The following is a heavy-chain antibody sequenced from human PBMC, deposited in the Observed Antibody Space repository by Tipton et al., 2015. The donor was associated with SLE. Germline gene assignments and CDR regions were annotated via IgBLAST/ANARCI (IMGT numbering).Heavy chain of an antibody. CDR1: GGSIRSYY. Sequence: GLVKPSETLSLTCTVSGGSIRSYYWSWIRQPPGKGLEWIGYIYYSGYTNYNPSLKSRVTISVDTSKNQFSLKLSSVTAADTAVYYCARGRGWDAFDIWGQGTMVTVSS. CDR2: IYYSGYT. CDR3: ARGRGWDAFDI. D-gene: IGHD3-10*01. V-gene: IGHV4-59*01. J-gene: IGHJ3*02.